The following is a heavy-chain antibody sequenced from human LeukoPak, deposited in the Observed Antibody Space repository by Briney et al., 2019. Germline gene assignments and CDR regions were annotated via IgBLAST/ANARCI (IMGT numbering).Heavy chain of an antibody. CDR2: ISSSGNTI. CDR3: ARDGDITPTDV. D-gene: IGHD2-15*01. V-gene: IGHV3-48*03. CDR1: GFTFSSYE. J-gene: IGHJ6*02. Sequence: PGGSLRLSCAASGFTFSSYEMTWVRQAPGKGLECVSHISSSGNTIYYADSVKGRFTISRDNAKNSLYLQMNSLRAEDTAVYYCARDGDITPTDVWGQGTTVTVSS.